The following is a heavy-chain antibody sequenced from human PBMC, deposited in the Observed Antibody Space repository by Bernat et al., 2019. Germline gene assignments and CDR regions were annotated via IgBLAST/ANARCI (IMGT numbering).Heavy chain of an antibody. CDR3: AHGSGWLFDH. CDR1: GFSLSSTAVG. V-gene: IGHV2-5*01. D-gene: IGHD6-19*01. J-gene: IGHJ4*02. Sequence: QITLKESGPTLVKPTQTLTLTCTFSGFSLSSTAVGVGWIRQPPGKPLEWLALIYWNDDNKYSPSLKNSLSITKDTSGNQEVLTLTNVDPVDTATYFCAHGSGWLFDHWGPETLVTVSS. CDR2: IYWNDDN.